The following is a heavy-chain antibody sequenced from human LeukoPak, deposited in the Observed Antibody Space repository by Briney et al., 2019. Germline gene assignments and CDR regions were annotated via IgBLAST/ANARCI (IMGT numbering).Heavy chain of an antibody. D-gene: IGHD6-13*01. CDR3: ARASIAAAGDFDY. CDR2: INHSGST. CDR1: GGSFSGYY. J-gene: IGHJ4*02. V-gene: IGHV4-34*01. Sequence: PSETLSLTCAVYGGSFSGYYWSWIRQPPGRGLEWIGEINHSGSTNYNPSLKSRVTISVDTSKNQFSLKLSSVTAADTAVYYCARASIAAAGDFDYWGQGTLVTVSS.